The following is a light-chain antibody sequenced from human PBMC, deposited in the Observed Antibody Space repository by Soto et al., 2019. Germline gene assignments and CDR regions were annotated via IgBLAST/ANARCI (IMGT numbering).Light chain of an antibody. CDR2: GAS. Sequence: DIQMTQSPSSVSASVGDRLTITCRASRDISNSLAWYQQTPGKAPKLLLRGASSLHRGVPSRFSGGGAGTEFTLTISSLQPEDFATYYCQQTSAFPRTFGGGTKVQIK. CDR3: QQTSAFPRT. V-gene: IGKV1-12*01. J-gene: IGKJ4*01. CDR1: RDISNS.